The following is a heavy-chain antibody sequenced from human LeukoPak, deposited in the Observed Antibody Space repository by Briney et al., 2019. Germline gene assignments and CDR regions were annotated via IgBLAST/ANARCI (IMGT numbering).Heavy chain of an antibody. CDR2: INHSGST. Sequence: SETLSLTCAVYGGSFSGYYWSWIRQPPGKGLEWIGEINHSGSTNYNPSLKSRVTISVDTSKNQFSLKLSSVTAADTAVYYCASTGYNLFLQSVGYFDYWGQGTLVTVSS. V-gene: IGHV4-34*01. CDR3: ASTGYNLFLQSVGYFDY. J-gene: IGHJ4*02. CDR1: GGSFSGYY. D-gene: IGHD3-9*01.